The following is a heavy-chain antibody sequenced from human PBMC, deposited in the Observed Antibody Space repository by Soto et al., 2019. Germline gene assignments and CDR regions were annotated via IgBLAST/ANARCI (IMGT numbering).Heavy chain of an antibody. D-gene: IGHD3-22*01. J-gene: IGHJ3*02. Sequence: QVQLMESGGGVVQPGRSLRLSCAASGFTFSSYAMHWVRQAPGKGLEWVAVISYDGSNKYYADSVKGRFTISRDNSKNTLYLQMNSLRAEDTAVYYCARDPLGAYSSGQHGAFDIWGQGTMVTVSS. CDR3: ARDPLGAYSSGQHGAFDI. V-gene: IGHV3-30-3*01. CDR1: GFTFSSYA. CDR2: ISYDGSNK.